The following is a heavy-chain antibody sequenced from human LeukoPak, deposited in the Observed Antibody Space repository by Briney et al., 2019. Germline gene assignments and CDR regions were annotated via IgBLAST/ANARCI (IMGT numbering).Heavy chain of an antibody. CDR2: VSYSGST. CDR3: ARESSSGCYDY. J-gene: IGHJ4*02. V-gene: IGHV4-59*12. CDR1: GGSLSSYY. D-gene: IGHD6-19*01. Sequence: PSETLSLTCTVSGGSLSSYYWSWIRQPPGKGLEWIGYVSYSGSTNYNPSLKSRLTISVDTSKNQFSLKLTSVTAADTAVYYCARESSSGCYDYWGQGTLVTVSS.